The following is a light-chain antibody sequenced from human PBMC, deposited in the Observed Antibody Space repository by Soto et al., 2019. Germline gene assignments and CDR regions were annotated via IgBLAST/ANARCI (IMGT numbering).Light chain of an antibody. CDR2: RNH. J-gene: IGLJ2*01. V-gene: IGLV1-44*01. Sequence: QSVLTQSPSASGTPGQRVTISCSGSTSNIGTYAVNWYQQLPGTAPTLLIFRNHQRPSGVPDRVSGSKSGTSASLAISGPQSADEADYYCAAWDDSLRAVVFGGGTKLTVL. CDR3: AAWDDSLRAVV. CDR1: TSNIGTYA.